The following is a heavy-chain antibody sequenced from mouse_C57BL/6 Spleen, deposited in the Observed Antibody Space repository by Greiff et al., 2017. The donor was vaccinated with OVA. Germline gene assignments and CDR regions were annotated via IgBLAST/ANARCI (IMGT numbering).Heavy chain of an antibody. V-gene: IGHV3-6*01. CDR1: GYSITSGYY. J-gene: IGHJ2*01. Sequence: DVKLQESGPGLVKPSQSLSLTCSVTGYSITSGYYWNWIRQFPGNKLEWMCYISYDGSNNYNPSLKNRISITRDTTKNQFFLKLNSVTTEDTATYYCARDRDYFDYWGQGTTLTVSS. CDR3: ARDRDYFDY. CDR2: ISYDGSN.